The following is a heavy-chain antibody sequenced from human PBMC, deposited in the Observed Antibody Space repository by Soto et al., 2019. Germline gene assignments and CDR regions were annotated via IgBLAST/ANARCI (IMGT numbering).Heavy chain of an antibody. J-gene: IGHJ4*02. CDR2: ISSTTNYI. Sequence: PWGFLRLSCAASGSTFTRYSMNWVRQAPGKGLEWVSSISSTTNYIYYGDSMKGRFTISRDNAKNSLYLEMNSLRAEDTAVYYCARESEDLTSKFDYWGQGTLVTVSS. V-gene: IGHV3-21*06. CDR3: ARESEDLTSKFDY. CDR1: GSTFTRYS.